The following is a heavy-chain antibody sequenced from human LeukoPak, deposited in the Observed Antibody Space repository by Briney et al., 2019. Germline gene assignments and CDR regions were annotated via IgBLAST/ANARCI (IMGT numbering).Heavy chain of an antibody. V-gene: IGHV3-23*01. D-gene: IGHD3-22*01. J-gene: IGHJ1*01. Sequence: GGSLRLSCAASGFTFSTYAVNWVRQAPGKGLEWVSAISGSGGSTYYADSVKGRFTISRDNSKNTLYLQMNSLRAGDTAVYYCAKDRRYYDSSGYYVLHWGQGTLVTVSS. CDR3: AKDRRYYDSSGYYVLH. CDR2: ISGSGGST. CDR1: GFTFSTYA.